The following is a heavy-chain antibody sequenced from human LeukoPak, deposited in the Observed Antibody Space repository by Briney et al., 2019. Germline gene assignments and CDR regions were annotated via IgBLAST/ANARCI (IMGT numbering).Heavy chain of an antibody. D-gene: IGHD2-15*01. CDR3: ARGTLGYDY. J-gene: IGHJ4*02. Sequence: PSATLSLTCAVSGGSTSSGGYSWSWIRQPPGKGLEWIGYIYHSGSTYYNPSLKSRVTISVDRSKNQFSLKLSSVTAADTAVYYCARGTLGYDYWGQGTLVTVSS. CDR1: GGSTSSGGYS. CDR2: IYHSGST. V-gene: IGHV4-30-2*01.